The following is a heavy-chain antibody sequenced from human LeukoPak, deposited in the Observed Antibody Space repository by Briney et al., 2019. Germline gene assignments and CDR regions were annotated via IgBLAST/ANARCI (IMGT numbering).Heavy chain of an antibody. CDR1: GDSITSPNW. Sequence: SGTLSLTCDVSGDSITSPNWWSWVRQPPGKGLQWIGEIYHSGSTSYNPSLKSRVTIAVDKSRNQFSLKLTSVIAADTAVYYCARVVDTAPYYFDYWGQGTLVTVSS. V-gene: IGHV4-4*02. D-gene: IGHD5-18*01. CDR3: ARVVDTAPYYFDY. CDR2: IYHSGST. J-gene: IGHJ4*02.